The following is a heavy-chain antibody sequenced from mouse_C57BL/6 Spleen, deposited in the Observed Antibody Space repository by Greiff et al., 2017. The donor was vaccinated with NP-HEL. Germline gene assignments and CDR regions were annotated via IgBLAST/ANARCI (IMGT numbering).Heavy chain of an antibody. CDR2: ILPGSGGT. CDR1: GYTFTGYW. D-gene: IGHD1-1*01. J-gene: IGHJ4*01. V-gene: IGHV1-9*01. CDR3: ARSGGSRGNYYAMDY. Sequence: VKLMESGAELMKPGASVKLSCKATGYTFTGYWIEWVKQRPGHGLEWIGEILPGSGGTNYNEKFKGKATLTADKSSSTAYMQLSSLTSEDSAVYFCARSGGSRGNYYAMDYWGQGTSVTVSS.